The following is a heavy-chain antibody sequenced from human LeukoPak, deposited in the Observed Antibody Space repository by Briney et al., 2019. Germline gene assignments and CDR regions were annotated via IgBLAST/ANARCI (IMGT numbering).Heavy chain of an antibody. CDR1: GGSISSGGYS. J-gene: IGHJ4*02. D-gene: IGHD5-18*01. Sequence: SETLSLTCAVSGGSISSGGYSWSWIRQPPGKGLEWIGYIYHSGSTYYNPSLKSRVTISVDRSKNQFSLKLSSVTAADTAVYHCARDQGYSYGLDYWGQGTLVTVSS. CDR2: IYHSGST. V-gene: IGHV4-30-2*01. CDR3: ARDQGYSYGLDY.